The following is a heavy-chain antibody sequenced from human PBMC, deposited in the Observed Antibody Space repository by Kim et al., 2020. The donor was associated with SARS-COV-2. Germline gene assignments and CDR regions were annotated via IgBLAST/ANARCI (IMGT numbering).Heavy chain of an antibody. Sequence: GGSLRLSCAASGFTFSSYAMHWVRQAPGKGLEWVAVISYDGSNKYYADSVKGRFTISRDNSKNTLYLQMNSLRAEDTAVYYCARGLWTTVVTPMDYWGQGTLVTVSS. V-gene: IGHV3-30*04. D-gene: IGHD4-17*01. CDR3: ARGLWTTVVTPMDY. J-gene: IGHJ4*02. CDR1: GFTFSSYA. CDR2: ISYDGSNK.